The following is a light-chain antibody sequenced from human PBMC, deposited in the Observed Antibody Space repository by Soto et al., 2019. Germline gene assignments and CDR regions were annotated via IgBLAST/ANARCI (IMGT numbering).Light chain of an antibody. J-gene: IGKJ3*01. V-gene: IGKV1D-13*01. CDR2: DAS. CDR3: QQFNNYPFT. CDR1: QVISSA. Sequence: AIQLTQSPSSLSASVGDRVTITCRASQVISSALAWYQQQPGKAPKLLIYDASNLQGGVPSRFNGSGSGTDFNLPIGRLQPEDFGTYYCQQFNNYPFTFGPGTKVDIK.